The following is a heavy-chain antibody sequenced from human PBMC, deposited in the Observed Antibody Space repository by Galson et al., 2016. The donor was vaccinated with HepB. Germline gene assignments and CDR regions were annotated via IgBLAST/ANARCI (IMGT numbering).Heavy chain of an antibody. CDR1: GFTFSNYA. D-gene: IGHD2-2*01. CDR3: ARDPKIVVVPAARNWFDP. V-gene: IGHV3-21*01. Sequence: SLRLSCAASGFTFSNYAMTWVRQAPGKGLEWVSSISGSSTYIHYADSVKGRFTISRDNGKSSLYLQMNSLRAEDTAVYYCARDPKIVVVPAARNWFDPWGQGTLVTVSS. CDR2: ISGSSTYI. J-gene: IGHJ5*02.